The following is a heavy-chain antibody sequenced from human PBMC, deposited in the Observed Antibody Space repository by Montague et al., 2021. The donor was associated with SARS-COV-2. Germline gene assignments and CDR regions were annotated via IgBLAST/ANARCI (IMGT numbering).Heavy chain of an antibody. Sequence: SETLSLTCTVSGDSTSCPNCYWGWIRQPPGKGLDWIGTIYNSGTTYYNPSLKSRLTTSIDTSKNQISLKLSSVTAADTAVDYCARHRNYGDHSWDKWCHPWGQGTLVTVSS. J-gene: IGHJ5*02. CDR1: GDSTSCPNCY. V-gene: IGHV4-39*01. CDR3: ARHRNYGDHSWDKWCHP. CDR2: IYNSGTT. D-gene: IGHD4-17*01.